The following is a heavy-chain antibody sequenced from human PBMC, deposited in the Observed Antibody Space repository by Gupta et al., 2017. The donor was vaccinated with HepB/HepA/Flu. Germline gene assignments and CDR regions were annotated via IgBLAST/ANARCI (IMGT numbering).Heavy chain of an antibody. CDR2: IWYDGSNK. Sequence: QVQLVESGGGVVQPGRSLRLSCAASGFTFRSYGMHWVRQAPGKGLEWGAVIWYDGSNKYYADSVKGRFTISRDNSKNTLYLQMNSLRAEDTAVYYCARGGPEGYCSSTSCQSFDYWGQGTLVTVSS. D-gene: IGHD2-2*01. J-gene: IGHJ4*02. CDR1: GFTFRSYG. CDR3: ARGGPEGYCSSTSCQSFDY. V-gene: IGHV3-33*01.